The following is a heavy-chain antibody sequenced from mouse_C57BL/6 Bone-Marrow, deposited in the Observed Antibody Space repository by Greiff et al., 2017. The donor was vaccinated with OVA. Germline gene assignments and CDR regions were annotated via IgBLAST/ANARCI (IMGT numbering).Heavy chain of an antibody. J-gene: IGHJ3*01. CDR3: AISPLLLRSY. CDR2: IDPEDGET. V-gene: IGHV14-2*01. D-gene: IGHD1-1*01. CDR1: GFNIKDYY. Sequence: EVQRVESGAELVKPGASVKLSCTASGFNIKDYYMHWVKQRTEQGLEWIGRIDPEDGETKYAPKFQGKATITADTSSNTAYLQLTSLTSDDTAVYYCAISPLLLRSYWGQGTLVTVSA.